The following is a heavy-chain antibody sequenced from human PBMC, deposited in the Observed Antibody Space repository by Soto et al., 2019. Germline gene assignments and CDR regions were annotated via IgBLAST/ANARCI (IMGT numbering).Heavy chain of an antibody. V-gene: IGHV3-74*01. D-gene: IGHD2-15*01. CDR1: GFTFSSYW. CDR3: ARLTDCSGGSCDGRNLYYYCGMDV. CDR2: INSDGSST. Sequence: EVQLVESGGGLVQPGGSLRLSCAASGFTFSSYWMHWVRQAPGKGLVWVSRINSDGSSTSYADSVKGRFTISRDNAKNTLYLQMNSLRAEDTAVYYCARLTDCSGGSCDGRNLYYYCGMDVLGQGTTVTVSS. J-gene: IGHJ6*02.